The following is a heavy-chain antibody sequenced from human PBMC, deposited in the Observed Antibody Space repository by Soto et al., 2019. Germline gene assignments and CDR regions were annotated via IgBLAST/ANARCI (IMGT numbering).Heavy chain of an antibody. J-gene: IGHJ6*02. CDR1: GGTFSSYA. CDR2: IIPIFGTA. D-gene: IGHD1-26*01. V-gene: IGHV1-69*01. Sequence: QVQLVQSGAEVKKPGSSVKVSCKASGGTFSSYAISWVRQAPGQGLEWMGGIIPIFGTANYAQKFQGRVTITADESTSTAYMELSSLRSEDTAVYYCARDQSWELRPPQDDHYYYYYGMDVWGQGTTVTVSS. CDR3: ARDQSWELRPPQDDHYYYYYGMDV.